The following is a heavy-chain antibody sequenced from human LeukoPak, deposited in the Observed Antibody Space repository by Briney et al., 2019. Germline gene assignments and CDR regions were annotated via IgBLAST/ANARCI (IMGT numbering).Heavy chain of an antibody. CDR1: GFTVSSNY. V-gene: IGHV3-66*02. CDR3: ARALYDFWSGYTLDY. J-gene: IGHJ4*02. D-gene: IGHD3-3*01. CDR2: IYSGGST. Sequence: GGSLRLSCAASGFTVSSNYMSWVRQAPGKGLEWVPVIYSGGSTYYADSVKGRFTISRDNSKNTLYLQMNSLRAEDTAVYYCARALYDFWSGYTLDYWGQGTLVTVSS.